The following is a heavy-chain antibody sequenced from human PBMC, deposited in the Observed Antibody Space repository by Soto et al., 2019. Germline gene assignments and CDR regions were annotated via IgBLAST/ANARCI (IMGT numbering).Heavy chain of an antibody. CDR1: GGSISSGGYY. CDR3: ARVGAWRDGYTEEDY. V-gene: IGHV4-31*03. Sequence: QVQLQESGPGLVKPSQTLSLTCTVSGGSISSGGYYWSWIRQHPGKGLEWLGYIYYSGSTYYNPSLTSRVTISVDTSKNQFSLKLSYVTAADTAVYYCARVGAWRDGYTEEDYWGQGTLVTVSS. CDR2: IYYSGST. J-gene: IGHJ4*02. D-gene: IGHD5-12*01.